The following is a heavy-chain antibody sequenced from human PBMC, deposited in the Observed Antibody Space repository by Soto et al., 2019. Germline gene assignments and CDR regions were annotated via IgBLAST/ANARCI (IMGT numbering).Heavy chain of an antibody. Sequence: GGSLRLSCAASGFTFSSYGMHWVRQAPGKGLEWVAVISYDGSNKYYADSVKGRFTISRDNSKNTLYLQMNSLRAEDTAVYYCAKDRGSYAGSAFDIWGQGTMVTVSS. J-gene: IGHJ3*02. CDR2: ISYDGSNK. D-gene: IGHD1-26*01. CDR3: AKDRGSYAGSAFDI. V-gene: IGHV3-30*18. CDR1: GFTFSSYG.